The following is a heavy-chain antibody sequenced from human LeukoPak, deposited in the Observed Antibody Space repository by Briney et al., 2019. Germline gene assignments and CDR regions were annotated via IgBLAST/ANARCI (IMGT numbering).Heavy chain of an antibody. Sequence: SETLSLTCTVSGGSISSYYWSWIRQPPGKGLEWIGYIYYSGSTNYNPSLKSRVTISVDTSKNQFSLKLSSVTAADTAVYYCARDRATYYYDSSGYHFDYWGQGTLVTVSS. D-gene: IGHD3-22*01. CDR1: GGSISSYY. CDR2: IYYSGST. V-gene: IGHV4-59*01. J-gene: IGHJ4*02. CDR3: ARDRATYYYDSSGYHFDY.